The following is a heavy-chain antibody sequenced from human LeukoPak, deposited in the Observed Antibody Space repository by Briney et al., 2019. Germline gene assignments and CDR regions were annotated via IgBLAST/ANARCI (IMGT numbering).Heavy chain of an antibody. CDR1: GFTFSSYA. Sequence: PGGSLRLSCAASGFTFSSYAMSWVRQPPGKGLEWIGEINHSGSTNYNPSLKSRVTISVDTSKNQFSLKLSSVTAADTAVYYCARGGGGGSYRNWFDPWGQGTLVTVSS. J-gene: IGHJ5*02. CDR2: INHSGST. V-gene: IGHV4-34*01. CDR3: ARGGGGGSYRNWFDP. D-gene: IGHD2-15*01.